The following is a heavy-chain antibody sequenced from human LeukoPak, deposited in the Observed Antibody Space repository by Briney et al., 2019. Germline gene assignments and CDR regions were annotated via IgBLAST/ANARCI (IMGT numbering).Heavy chain of an antibody. Sequence: GGSLRLSCAASGFTYSSYSMNWVRQAPGKGLEWVSSISSSSSYIYYADSVKGRFTISRHNAKNSLYLQMNSLIAEDTAVYYCARLYCSGGSCYYYYYYYYMDVWGKGTTVTVSS. CDR1: GFTYSSYS. J-gene: IGHJ6*03. CDR3: ARLYCSGGSCYYYYYYYYMDV. V-gene: IGHV3-21*01. D-gene: IGHD2-15*01. CDR2: ISSSSSYI.